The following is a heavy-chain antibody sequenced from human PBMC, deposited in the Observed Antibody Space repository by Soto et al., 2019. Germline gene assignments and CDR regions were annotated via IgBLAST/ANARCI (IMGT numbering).Heavy chain of an antibody. CDR3: ALRHLGSYYTPPDY. Sequence: QITLKESGPALVKPTQTLTLTCTFSGFSLSPPGVGVGWIRQPPGRALEWLALIYWNDDKRYSPSLKSRLTITKDTSRTQVVLTMTNMDPVDTATYYCALRHLGSYYTPPDYWGQGTLVTVSS. V-gene: IGHV2-5*01. J-gene: IGHJ4*02. CDR1: GFSLSPPGVG. D-gene: IGHD3-10*01. CDR2: IYWNDDK.